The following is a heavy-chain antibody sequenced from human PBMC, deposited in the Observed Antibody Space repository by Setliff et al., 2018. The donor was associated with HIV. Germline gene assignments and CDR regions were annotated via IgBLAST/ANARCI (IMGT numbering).Heavy chain of an antibody. V-gene: IGHV1-18*01. Sequence: ASVKVSCKASGYTFTSYGITWVRQAPGQGLEWMGWISSYNGNTDYAQKLQGRVTITTHTSTTTAYMELRSLRSDDTAVYYCARGLYSSSSRGALDIWGQGTMVTVSS. CDR2: ISSYNGNT. CDR3: ARGLYSSSSRGALDI. D-gene: IGHD6-6*01. J-gene: IGHJ3*02. CDR1: GYTFTSYG.